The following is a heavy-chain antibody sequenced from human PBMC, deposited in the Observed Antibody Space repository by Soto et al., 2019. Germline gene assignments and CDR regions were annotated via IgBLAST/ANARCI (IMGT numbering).Heavy chain of an antibody. D-gene: IGHD2-15*01. J-gene: IGHJ4*02. CDR3: ARRYGGNLDY. CDR1: GGSISSYY. Sequence: QVQLQESGPGLVKPSETLSLTCTVSGGSISSYYWSWIRQPPGKGLEWIGYIYYSGGTNYNPSLRSRVTISVDTSKNQFSLQLSSVAAADTAVYYCARRYGGNLDYWGQGTLVTVSS. V-gene: IGHV4-59*12. CDR2: IYYSGGT.